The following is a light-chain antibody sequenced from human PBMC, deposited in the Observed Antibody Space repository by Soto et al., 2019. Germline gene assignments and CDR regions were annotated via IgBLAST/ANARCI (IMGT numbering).Light chain of an antibody. Sequence: DIVLTQSPATLSLSPGEGATLSCRASQSVTSTFLTWYQHKPGRAPRLLIYGASTRAAGIPDRFSGSGSGTDFTLTISSLEPEDFAVYYCQQYGRLPSTFGQGTKVDI. V-gene: IGKV3-20*01. CDR1: QSVTSTF. CDR3: QQYGRLPST. CDR2: GAS. J-gene: IGKJ1*01.